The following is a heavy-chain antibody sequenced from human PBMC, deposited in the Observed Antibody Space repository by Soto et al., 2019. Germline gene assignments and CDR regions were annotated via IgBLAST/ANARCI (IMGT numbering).Heavy chain of an antibody. CDR3: ARFGDIVVVPAATNDAFDI. CDR2: IYPGDSDT. J-gene: IGHJ3*02. V-gene: IGHV5-51*01. CDR1: GYSFTSYW. Sequence: GESLKISCKGSGYSFTSYWIGWVRQMPGKGLEWMGIIYPGDSDTRYSPSFQGQVTISADKSISTAYLQWSSLKASDTAMYYCARFGDIVVVPAATNDAFDIWGQGTMVTVSS. D-gene: IGHD2-2*01.